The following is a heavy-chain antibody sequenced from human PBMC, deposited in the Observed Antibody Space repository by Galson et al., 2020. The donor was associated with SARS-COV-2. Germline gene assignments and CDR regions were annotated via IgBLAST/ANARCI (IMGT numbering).Heavy chain of an antibody. CDR1: GFTFSSYA. V-gene: IGHV3-23*01. J-gene: IGHJ6*02. Sequence: TGGSLRLSCAASGFTFSSYAMSWVRQAPGKGLEWVSAISGSGGSTYYADSVKGRFTISRYNSKNTLYLQMNSLRAEDTAVYYCAKDFAKIAEASYYYYGMDVWGQGTTVTVSS. CDR2: ISGSGGST. D-gene: IGHD6-19*01. CDR3: AKDFAKIAEASYYYYGMDV.